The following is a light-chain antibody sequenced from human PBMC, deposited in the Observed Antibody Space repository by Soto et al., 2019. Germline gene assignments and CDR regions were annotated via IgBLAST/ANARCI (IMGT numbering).Light chain of an antibody. CDR3: QVWDSSSDHYV. J-gene: IGLJ1*01. CDR1: DIGSKT. V-gene: IGLV3-21*04. Sequence: SYELTQPPSVSVAPGKTARITCGGNDIGSKTVHWYQQKPGQAPVLVIYYDSNRPSGIPERFSGSNSGSTATLTINRVEAGDEADYYCQVWDSSSDHYVFGTGTKLTVL. CDR2: YDS.